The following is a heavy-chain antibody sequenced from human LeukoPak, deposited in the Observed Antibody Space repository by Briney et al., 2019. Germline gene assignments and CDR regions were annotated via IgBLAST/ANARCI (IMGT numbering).Heavy chain of an antibody. CDR2: ISGSGGAT. Sequence: GTLRLSCAASGFTFNTYGMSWVRQAPGKGLEWVSGISGSGGATYYADSVKGRFTISRDDPHNTLYLQMNSLRAEDTAVYYCARLREIPVFGVVTKSTSYFDYWGQGTLVTVSS. CDR1: GFTFNTYG. J-gene: IGHJ4*02. V-gene: IGHV3-23*01. CDR3: ARLREIPVFGVVTKSTSYFDY. D-gene: IGHD3-3*01.